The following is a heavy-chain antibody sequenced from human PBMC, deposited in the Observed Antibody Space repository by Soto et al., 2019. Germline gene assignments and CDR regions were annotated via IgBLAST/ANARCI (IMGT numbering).Heavy chain of an antibody. D-gene: IGHD5-12*01. CDR1: GFTFSSYW. CDR3: ARDGLSGYDFEGNYYYYYGMDV. Sequence: GGSLRLSCAASGFTFSSYWMSWVRQAPGKGLEWVANIKQDGSEKYYVDSVKGRFTISRDNAKNSLYLQMNSLRAEDTAVYYCARDGLSGYDFEGNYYYYYGMDVWGQGTTVTVSS. V-gene: IGHV3-7*01. J-gene: IGHJ6*02. CDR2: IKQDGSEK.